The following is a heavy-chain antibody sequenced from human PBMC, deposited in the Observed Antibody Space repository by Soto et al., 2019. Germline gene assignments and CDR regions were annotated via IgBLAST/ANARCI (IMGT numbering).Heavy chain of an antibody. Sequence: QVQLVQSGAELKKPGSSVKVSCKASGGTFSSYAISWVRQAPGQGLEWMGGIIPIFGTANYAEKFQGRVTITADESTSTAYMELSSLRSEDTAVYYCASRSSGWVTNYYCYDGMDVWGQGPTVTVSS. CDR3: ASRSSGWVTNYYCYDGMDV. D-gene: IGHD6-19*01. CDR1: GGTFSSYA. J-gene: IGHJ6*02. CDR2: IIPIFGTA. V-gene: IGHV1-69*01.